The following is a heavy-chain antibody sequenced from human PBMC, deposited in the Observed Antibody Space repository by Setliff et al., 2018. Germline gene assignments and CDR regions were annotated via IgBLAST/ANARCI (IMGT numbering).Heavy chain of an antibody. J-gene: IGHJ4*02. CDR1: GGSFSGYY. CDR3: ARDACPYSSNWCHHFDH. CDR2: IYHSGST. V-gene: IGHV4-38-2*02. Sequence: PSETLSLTCAVYGGSFSGYYWGWIRQPPGKGLEWIGSIYHSGSTYYNPSLKSRVTISVDTSKNQFSLNLNSVTAADTAVYYCARDACPYSSNWCHHFDHWGQGTLVTVSS. D-gene: IGHD6-13*01.